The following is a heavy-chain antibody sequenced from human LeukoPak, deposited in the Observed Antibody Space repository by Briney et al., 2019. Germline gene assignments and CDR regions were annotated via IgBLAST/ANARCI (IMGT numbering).Heavy chain of an antibody. D-gene: IGHD6-19*01. Sequence: PGGSLRLSCAASGFTFDDYAMHWVRQAPGKGLEWVSGISWNSGSIGYADSVKGRFTISRDNAKNSLYLQMNSLRAEDTALYYCAEGGKLYSSGWYYFDYWGQGTLVTVSS. CDR1: GFTFDDYA. V-gene: IGHV3-9*01. CDR3: AEGGKLYSSGWYYFDY. CDR2: ISWNSGSI. J-gene: IGHJ4*02.